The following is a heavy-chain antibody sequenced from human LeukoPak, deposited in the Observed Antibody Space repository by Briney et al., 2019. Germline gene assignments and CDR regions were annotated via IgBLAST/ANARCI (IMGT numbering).Heavy chain of an antibody. CDR3: ARDHFGDFDAFDI. J-gene: IGHJ3*02. CDR2: INPSGGST. Sequence: ASVKVSCKASGYTFTGYYMHWVRQAPGQGLEWMGIINPSGGSTSYAQKFQGRVTMTRDTSTSTVYMELSSLRSEDTAVYYCARDHFGDFDAFDIWGQGTMVTVSS. V-gene: IGHV1-46*01. D-gene: IGHD4-17*01. CDR1: GYTFTGYY.